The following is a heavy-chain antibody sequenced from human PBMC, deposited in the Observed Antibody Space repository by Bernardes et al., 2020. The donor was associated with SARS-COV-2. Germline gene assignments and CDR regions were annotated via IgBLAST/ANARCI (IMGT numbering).Heavy chain of an antibody. D-gene: IGHD5-18*01. Sequence: GGSLRLSCAASGFTFSYYIMNWVRQAPGKGLEWVSSISSSSSYIYFSDSVKGRFTTSRDNAKNSMYLQMNSLRAEDTAVYYCVRVGQLWFLDYWGQGTLVTVSS. J-gene: IGHJ4*02. V-gene: IGHV3-21*01. CDR1: GFTFSYYI. CDR2: ISSSSSYI. CDR3: VRVGQLWFLDY.